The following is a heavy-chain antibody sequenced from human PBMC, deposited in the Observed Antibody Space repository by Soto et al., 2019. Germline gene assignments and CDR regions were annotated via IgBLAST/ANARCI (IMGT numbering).Heavy chain of an antibody. D-gene: IGHD3-22*01. CDR1: GFMFSDSY. CDR2: ISPSGDNI. V-gene: IGHV3-11*01. CDR3: VTERQWFFDY. J-gene: IGHJ4*02. Sequence: GGSLRLSCGASGFMFSDSYMSWIRQAPGKGLEWISYISPSGDNIHYADSVKGRFSISRDNAKKLLHLQMDSLRVEDTAVYYCVTERQWFFDYWGQGALVTVSS.